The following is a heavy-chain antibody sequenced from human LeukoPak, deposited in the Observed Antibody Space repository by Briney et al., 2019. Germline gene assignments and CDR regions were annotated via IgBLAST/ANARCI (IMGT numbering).Heavy chain of an antibody. CDR3: ARDKQLDWAHYYYYYMDV. Sequence: GASVKVSCKASGYAFTSYGISWVRQAPGQGLEWMGWISAYNGNTNYAQKLQGRVTMTRDTSISTAYMELSRLRSDDTAVYFCARDKQLDWAHYYYYYMDVWGKGTTVTVSS. CDR1: GYAFTSYG. V-gene: IGHV1-18*01. CDR2: ISAYNGNT. D-gene: IGHD1-1*01. J-gene: IGHJ6*03.